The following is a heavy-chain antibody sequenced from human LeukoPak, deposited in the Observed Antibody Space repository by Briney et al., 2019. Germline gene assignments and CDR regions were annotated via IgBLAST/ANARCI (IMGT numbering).Heavy chain of an antibody. CDR1: GFTFRNYG. D-gene: IGHD3-22*01. Sequence: AASVKVSCKASGFTFRNYGISWVRQAPGQGLEWMGGIIPIFGTANYAQKFQGRVTITADESTSTAYMELSSLRSEDTAVYYCARGGLPAVGYYDSSDYYYYGMDVWGQGTTVTVSS. J-gene: IGHJ6*02. CDR3: ARGGLPAVGYYDSSDYYYYGMDV. V-gene: IGHV1-69*13. CDR2: IIPIFGTA.